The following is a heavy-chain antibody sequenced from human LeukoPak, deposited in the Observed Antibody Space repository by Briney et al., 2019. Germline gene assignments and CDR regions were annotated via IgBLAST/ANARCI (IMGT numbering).Heavy chain of an antibody. CDR2: ISCSGGST. D-gene: IGHD2-2*01. CDR1: GFTFSSYA. Sequence: GGSLRLSCAASGFTFSSYAMSWVRQAPGKGLEWVSAISCSGGSTYYADSVKGRFTISRDNSTNTLSLQTTSLGAEDPAVYYSAKPFVPAAYDAFDIWGQGPMVPVSS. CDR3: AKPFVPAAYDAFDI. V-gene: IGHV3-23*01. J-gene: IGHJ3*02.